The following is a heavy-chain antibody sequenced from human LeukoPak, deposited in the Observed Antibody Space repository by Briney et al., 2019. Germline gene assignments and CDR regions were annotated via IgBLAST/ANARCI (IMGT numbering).Heavy chain of an antibody. D-gene: IGHD3-22*01. CDR2: INTTAGST. J-gene: IGHJ5*02. CDR3: ARDSSRDSSGYYYVGWFDP. Sequence: AAVNVSRSPSAYSFTFNYFVLMWHAPAQGHEWEWIINTTAGSTTYTQKFKGRVPITAEKSTSTAYIELTSLRSEDTAVYYCARDSSRDSSGYYYVGWFDPWGQGTLVTVSS. CDR1: AYSFTFNY. V-gene: IGHV1-46*01.